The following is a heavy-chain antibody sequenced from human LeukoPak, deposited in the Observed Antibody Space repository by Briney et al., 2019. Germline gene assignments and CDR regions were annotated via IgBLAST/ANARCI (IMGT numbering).Heavy chain of an antibody. CDR1: GGSISSYY. D-gene: IGHD6-13*01. V-gene: IGHV4-4*07. CDR3: ARVYYSNSYDYWYFDL. Sequence: SETLSLTCTVSGGSISSYYWSWIRQLAGKGLEWIGRIYTSGSTNYNPSLKSRVTMSVDTSKNQFSLKLSSVTAADTAVYYCARVYYSNSYDYWYFDLWGRGTLVTVSS. J-gene: IGHJ2*01. CDR2: IYTSGST.